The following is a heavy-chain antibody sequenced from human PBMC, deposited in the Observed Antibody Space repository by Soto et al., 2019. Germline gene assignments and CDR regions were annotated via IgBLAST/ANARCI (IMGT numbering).Heavy chain of an antibody. CDR2: IYYTGST. Sequence: SETLSLTCTVSGGSINNHYWSWIRQPPEKGLEWIGYIYYTGSTNYNPSLKSRVTMSVDTSKNQFSLKLSSLTAADTAVYYCARVPLGGDAYYFDYWGQGTLVTVS. CDR1: GGSINNHY. CDR3: ARVPLGGDAYYFDY. V-gene: IGHV4-59*11. D-gene: IGHD4-17*01. J-gene: IGHJ4*02.